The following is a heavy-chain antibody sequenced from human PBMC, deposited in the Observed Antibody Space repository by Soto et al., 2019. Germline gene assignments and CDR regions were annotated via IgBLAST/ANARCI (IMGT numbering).Heavy chain of an antibody. CDR1: GFTFGNFA. CDR3: ARVDFKVGGAIDN. D-gene: IGHD1-26*01. V-gene: IGHV3-23*01. J-gene: IGHJ4*02. Sequence: EVQLLESGGGLVQPGGSLRLSCAASGFTFGNFAMSWVRQAPGKGLEWVSAISGNGATTYYADSVKGRFTISRDNSRNTLYLQMNSLRAVDTAVYYCARVDFKVGGAIDNWGQGTLVTVSS. CDR2: ISGNGATT.